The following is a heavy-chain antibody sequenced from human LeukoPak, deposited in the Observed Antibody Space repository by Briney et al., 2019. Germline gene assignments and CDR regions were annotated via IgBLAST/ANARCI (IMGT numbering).Heavy chain of an antibody. CDR2: IFNSGST. Sequence: SETLSLTCTVSGGSISSSSFYWGWIRQPPGKGLEWIGSIFNSGSTYYNPSLKSRVTISVDTSKKQFSLKVNSVTAADTAVYYCARLPNGWLQLGAFDIWGQGTMVTVSS. D-gene: IGHD5-24*01. CDR1: GGSISSSSFY. CDR3: ARLPNGWLQLGAFDI. J-gene: IGHJ3*02. V-gene: IGHV4-39*01.